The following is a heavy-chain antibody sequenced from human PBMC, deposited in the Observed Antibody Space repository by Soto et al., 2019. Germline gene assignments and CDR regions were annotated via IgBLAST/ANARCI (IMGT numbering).Heavy chain of an antibody. Sequence: EVQLAESGGGLVQPGGSLRLSCAASGFSFSSYWMHWVRQAPGQGLVWVSRIDTDASMTRYAVSVQGCITVSRDNAKNTLYLQMNSLRAEDTTVYYFPMVSRCSTANCDHLGQGSLVTVSS. CDR3: PMVSRCSTANCDH. D-gene: IGHD2-21*01. J-gene: IGHJ4*02. V-gene: IGHV3-74*01. CDR1: GFSFSSYW. CDR2: IDTDASMT.